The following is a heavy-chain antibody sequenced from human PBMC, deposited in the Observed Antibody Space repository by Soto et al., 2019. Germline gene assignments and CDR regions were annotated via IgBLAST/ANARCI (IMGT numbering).Heavy chain of an antibody. Sequence: EVQLVESGGGLVQPGGSLRLSCSASGFIFSSYWMRWLRQAPGKGLEWVASMNEYGSERYYVDSVKGRFTISRDNSKNSIYLQMNGLRADDTAVHYCARATGADKEDYWGQGTLVTVSS. J-gene: IGHJ4*02. V-gene: IGHV3-7*04. CDR1: GFIFSSYW. CDR3: ARATGADKEDY. CDR2: MNEYGSER. D-gene: IGHD3-10*01.